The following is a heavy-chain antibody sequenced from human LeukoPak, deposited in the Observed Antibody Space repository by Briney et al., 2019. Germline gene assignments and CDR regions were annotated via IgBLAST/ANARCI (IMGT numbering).Heavy chain of an antibody. J-gene: IGHJ4*02. CDR2: IIPIFGTA. Sequence: SVKVSCKASGYTFTGYYMHWVRQAPGQGLEWMGGIIPIFGTANYAQKFQGRVTITADKSTSTAYMELSSLRSEDTAVYYCARAVGAFGYWGQGTLVTVSS. V-gene: IGHV1-69*06. D-gene: IGHD1-26*01. CDR1: GYTFTGYY. CDR3: ARAVGAFGY.